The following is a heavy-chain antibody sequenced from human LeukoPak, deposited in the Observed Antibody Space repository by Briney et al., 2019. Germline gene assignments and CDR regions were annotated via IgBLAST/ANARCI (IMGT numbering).Heavy chain of an antibody. CDR1: GGSISSYY. J-gene: IGHJ5*02. Sequence: SETLSLTCTVSGGSISSYYWSWIRQPPGKGLEWIGYIYYSGSTNYNPSLKSRVTISVDTSKNQFSLKLSSVTAADTAVYYCARVTYYYDSSGYPMINWFDPWGQGTLVTVSS. CDR3: ARVTYYYDSSGYPMINWFDP. CDR2: IYYSGST. V-gene: IGHV4-59*12. D-gene: IGHD3-22*01.